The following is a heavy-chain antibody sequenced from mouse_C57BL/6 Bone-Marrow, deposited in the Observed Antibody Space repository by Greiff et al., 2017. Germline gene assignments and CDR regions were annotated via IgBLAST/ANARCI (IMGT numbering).Heavy chain of an antibody. V-gene: IGHV14-4*01. CDR1: GFNIKDDY. CDR3: TRTTVVAPAAY. J-gene: IGHJ3*01. CDR2: IDPENGDT. Sequence: VQLQQSGAELVRPGASVKLSCTASGFNIKDDYMHWVKQRPEQGLEWIGWIDPENGDTEYASKFQGKATITADTSANTAYLQLSSLTSEDTAVYYCTRTTVVAPAAYWGQGTLVTVSA. D-gene: IGHD1-1*01.